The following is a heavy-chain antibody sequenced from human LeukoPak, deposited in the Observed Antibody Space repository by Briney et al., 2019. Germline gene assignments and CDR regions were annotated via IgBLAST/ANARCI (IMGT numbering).Heavy chain of an antibody. D-gene: IGHD3-10*01. J-gene: IGHJ5*02. V-gene: IGHV3-48*01. CDR2: ISSSSSTI. CDR3: ARGSLSGGDWFDP. Sequence: GGSLRLSCAASGFTFSNFAMSWVRQAPGKGLEWVSYISSSSSTIYYADSVKGRFTISRDNAKNSLYLQMNSLRAEDTAVYYCARGSLSGGDWFDPWGQGTLVTVSS. CDR1: GFTFSNFA.